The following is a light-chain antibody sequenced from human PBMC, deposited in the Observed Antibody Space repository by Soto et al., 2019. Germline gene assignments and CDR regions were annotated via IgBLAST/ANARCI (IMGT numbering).Light chain of an antibody. Sequence: DIQMTQSPSSLSASVGDIVTITCRASQGISNFLAWYQQKPGKVTKVLINGATTLQSGVPSRFSGSGTGTDFTLTIIRLQPEDVATYYSQKYNSAPRTFGQGTKVEIK. J-gene: IGKJ1*01. V-gene: IGKV1-27*01. CDR3: QKYNSAPRT. CDR2: GAT. CDR1: QGISNF.